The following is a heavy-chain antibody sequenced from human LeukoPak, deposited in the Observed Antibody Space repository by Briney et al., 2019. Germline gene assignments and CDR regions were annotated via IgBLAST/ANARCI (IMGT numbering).Heavy chain of an antibody. CDR1: GGSISSYY. CDR3: ARDGDILTGPDAFDI. Sequence: PSETLSLTCTVSGGSISSYYWSWIRQPPGKGLEWIGYIYYSGSTNYNPSLKSRVTISVDTCKNQFSLKLSSVTAADTAVYYCARDGDILTGPDAFDIWGQGTMVTVSS. V-gene: IGHV4-59*01. D-gene: IGHD3-9*01. J-gene: IGHJ3*02. CDR2: IYYSGST.